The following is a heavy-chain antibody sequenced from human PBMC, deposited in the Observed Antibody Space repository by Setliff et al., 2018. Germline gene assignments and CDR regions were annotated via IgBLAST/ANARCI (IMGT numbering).Heavy chain of an antibody. J-gene: IGHJ6*02. CDR2: IYYSGST. Sequence: NPSETLSLTCTVSGGSISSHYWSWIRQPPGKGLEWIGSIYYSGSTNYNPSLKSRVTISVDTSKNQFSLKLSSVTAADTAVYYCARDYGMDFCSGGSCYPFYYYYYGMDVWGQGTTVTVSS. CDR3: ARDYGMDFCSGGSCYPFYYYYYGMDV. V-gene: IGHV4-59*11. CDR1: GGSISSHY. D-gene: IGHD2-15*01.